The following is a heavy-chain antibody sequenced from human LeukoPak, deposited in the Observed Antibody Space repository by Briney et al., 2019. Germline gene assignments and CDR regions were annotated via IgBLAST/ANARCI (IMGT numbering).Heavy chain of an antibody. CDR2: IKQEGGEK. Sequence: PGGSLRLSCAPSGLTFSSYWMRWARQARGEGMEWVANIKQEGGEKYYVDSVKGRFTTSRDNAKNSLYMQMNSLRAEDTAVYYCARVLFGDYVRPINYYVLDVWGQGTTVTASS. J-gene: IGHJ6*02. V-gene: IGHV3-7*03. CDR1: GLTFSSYW. CDR3: ARVLFGDYVRPINYYVLDV. D-gene: IGHD4-17*01.